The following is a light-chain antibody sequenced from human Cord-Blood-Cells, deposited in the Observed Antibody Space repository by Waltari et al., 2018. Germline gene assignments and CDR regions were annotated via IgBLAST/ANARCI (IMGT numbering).Light chain of an antibody. Sequence: ALTQPAPVSGSPGQPTTISCTGTSSDDGGYNYVSWYQQHPGKAPTLMIYDVSNRPSGVSSRFSGSKSGNTASLTISGLQAEDEADYYCSSYTSSGTWVFGGGTKLTVL. V-gene: IGLV2-14*01. CDR1: SSDDGGYNY. CDR2: DVS. J-gene: IGLJ3*02. CDR3: SSYTSSGTWV.